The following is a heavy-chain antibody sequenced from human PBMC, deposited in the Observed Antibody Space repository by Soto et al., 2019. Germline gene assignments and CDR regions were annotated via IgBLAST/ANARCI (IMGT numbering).Heavy chain of an antibody. D-gene: IGHD6-19*01. CDR2: IIPIFGTA. V-gene: IGHV1-69*13. CDR3: ARDSGIALAGTGAGY. J-gene: IGHJ4*02. CDR1: GGTFSSYA. Sequence: GASVKVSCKASGGTFSSYAISWVRQAPGQGLEWMGGIIPIFGTANYAQKFQGRVTITADESTSTAYMELSSLRSEDTAVYYCARDSGIALAGTGAGYWGQGTLVTVSS.